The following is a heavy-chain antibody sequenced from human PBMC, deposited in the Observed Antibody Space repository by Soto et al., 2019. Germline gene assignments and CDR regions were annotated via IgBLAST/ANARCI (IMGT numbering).Heavy chain of an antibody. J-gene: IGHJ4*02. D-gene: IGHD7-27*01. CDR2: IWYDGSNT. CDR3: VRDLLGSGGHFDY. V-gene: IGHV3-33*01. CDR1: GFIFSSFG. Sequence: GGSLRLSCAASGFIFSSFGMHWVRQAPGKGLEWVAHIWYDGSNTYYADSVKGRFTIYRDNSRNTLYLQMNSLRAEDTAVYHCVRDLLGSGGHFDYWGQGTPVTVSS.